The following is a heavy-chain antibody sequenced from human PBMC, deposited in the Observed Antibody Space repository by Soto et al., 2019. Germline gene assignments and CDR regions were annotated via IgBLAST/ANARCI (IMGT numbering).Heavy chain of an antibody. CDR3: ARVHVMVVAGSTFDY. Sequence: SETLSLTCTVSGYSNSSGSYWALIRQPPGKGPEWIASIYHGGTTFYNPSLKSRITISVDTSNNQFSLKLTSVTAADTAVYYCARVHVMVVAGSTFDYWGHGTLV. CDR1: GYSNSSGSY. V-gene: IGHV4-38-2*02. D-gene: IGHD6-19*01. CDR2: IYHGGTT. J-gene: IGHJ4*01.